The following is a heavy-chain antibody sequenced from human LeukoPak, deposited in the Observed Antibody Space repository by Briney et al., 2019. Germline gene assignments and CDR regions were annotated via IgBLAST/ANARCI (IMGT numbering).Heavy chain of an antibody. V-gene: IGHV6-1*01. CDR1: GDSVSSNSAA. CDR3: ARDLGARSGYVWRIGDKFDP. J-gene: IGHJ5*02. Sequence: SQTLSLTCAISGDSVSSNSAAWNWIRQSPSRGLEWLGRTYYRSKWYNDYAVSVKSRITINPDTSKNQFSLQLNSVTPEDTAVYYCARDLGARSGYVWRIGDKFDPWGQGTLVTVSS. CDR2: TYYRSKWYN. D-gene: IGHD3-16*01.